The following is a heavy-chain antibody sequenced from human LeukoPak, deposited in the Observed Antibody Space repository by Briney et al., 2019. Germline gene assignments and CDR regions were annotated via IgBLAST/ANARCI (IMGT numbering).Heavy chain of an antibody. CDR3: ARSRKDIVVVPAAYRNYYFDY. Sequence: MPSETLSLTCTVSGGSSSSYYWYWIRQPAGKGLEWIGRIYTSGSTNYNPSLKSRVTMSVDTSKNQFSLKLSSVTAADTAVYYCARSRKDIVVVPAAYRNYYFDYWGQGTLVTVSS. V-gene: IGHV4-4*07. J-gene: IGHJ4*02. CDR1: GGSSSSYY. D-gene: IGHD2-2*01. CDR2: IYTSGST.